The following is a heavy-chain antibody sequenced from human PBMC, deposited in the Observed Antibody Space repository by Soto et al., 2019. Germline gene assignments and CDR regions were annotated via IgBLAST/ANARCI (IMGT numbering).Heavy chain of an antibody. J-gene: IGHJ4*02. D-gene: IGHD6-13*01. CDR3: ATVDGTSRSFDY. CDR2: TGLNGRTT. Sequence: EVQLLESGGGLVQPGGSLRLSCAASGFTFSMSAMSWVRQAPGKGLEWVSTTGLNGRTTYYADSVKGRFTVSRDNSKNTLDLQMNSLRAEDTAVYYCATVDGTSRSFDYWGQGTLVTVSS. CDR1: GFTFSMSA. V-gene: IGHV3-23*01.